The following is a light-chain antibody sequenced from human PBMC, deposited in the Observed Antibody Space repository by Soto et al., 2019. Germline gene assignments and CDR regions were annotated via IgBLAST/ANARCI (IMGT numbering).Light chain of an antibody. V-gene: IGLV2-14*03. J-gene: IGLJ1*01. CDR2: EVA. CDR3: SSYATSTLL. CDR1: NSDVGAYPY. Sequence: QSALTQPASVSGSPGQSITISCTGTNSDVGAYPYVSWYQQHPGNAPKLLIYEVADRPSGVSDRFSGSKSGNTASLTISALQAEDEAVYYCSSYATSTLLFDTGTKVT.